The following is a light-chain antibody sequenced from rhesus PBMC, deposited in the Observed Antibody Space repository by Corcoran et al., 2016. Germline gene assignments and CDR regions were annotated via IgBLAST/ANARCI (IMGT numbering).Light chain of an antibody. Sequence: EIVMTQSPATLSLSPGERATLSCRASQSVSSYVAWYQQNPEQPPRLLIYGASSSATGIPDRFSGSGAGADFTLTITRLEPEDFAVYYCQQYSNWPQYSFGQGTKVEIK. CDR2: GAS. CDR1: QSVSSY. V-gene: IGKV3S9*01. CDR3: QQYSNWPQYS. J-gene: IGKJ2*01.